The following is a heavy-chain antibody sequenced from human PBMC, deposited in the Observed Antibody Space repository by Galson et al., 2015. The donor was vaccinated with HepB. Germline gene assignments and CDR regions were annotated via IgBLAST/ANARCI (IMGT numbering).Heavy chain of an antibody. CDR1: GFIFSDFY. Sequence: SLRLSCAASGFIFSDFYMSWVRQAPGKGLDWVSYISHDTTYTSYADSVKGRFTISRDNAENSLYLQMNSLRVEDTAVYYCAVNWNAEGRSFDYWGQGTLVSVSS. CDR3: AVNWNAEGRSFDY. V-gene: IGHV3-11*06. D-gene: IGHD1-1*01. J-gene: IGHJ4*02. CDR2: ISHDTTYT.